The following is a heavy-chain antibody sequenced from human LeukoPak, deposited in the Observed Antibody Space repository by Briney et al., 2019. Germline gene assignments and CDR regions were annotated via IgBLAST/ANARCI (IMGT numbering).Heavy chain of an antibody. V-gene: IGHV3-48*04. CDR3: AELGITMIGGV. D-gene: IGHD3-10*02. Sequence: GGSLRLSCAASGLDFNTYSMNWVRQAPGKGLEWVSYISSSGSTIYYADSVKGRFTISRDNAKNSLYLQMNSLRAGDTAVYYCAELGITMIGGVWGKGTTVTISS. J-gene: IGHJ6*04. CDR1: GLDFNTYS. CDR2: ISSSGSTI.